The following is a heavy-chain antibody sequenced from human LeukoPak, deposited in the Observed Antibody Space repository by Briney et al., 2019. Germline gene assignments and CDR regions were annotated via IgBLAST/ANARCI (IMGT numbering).Heavy chain of an antibody. CDR2: ISGSGGST. CDR3: ARDPRPYDSSGYYDY. D-gene: IGHD3-22*01. Sequence: GGSLRLSCAASGFTFSSYAMSWVRQAPGKGLEWVSAISGSGGSTYYADSVKGRFTISRDNSKNTLYLQMNSLRAEDTAVYYCARDPRPYDSSGYYDYWGQGTLVTVSS. CDR1: GFTFSSYA. V-gene: IGHV3-23*01. J-gene: IGHJ4*02.